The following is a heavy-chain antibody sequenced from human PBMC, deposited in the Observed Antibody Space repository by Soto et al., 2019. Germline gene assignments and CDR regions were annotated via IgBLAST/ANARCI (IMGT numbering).Heavy chain of an antibody. J-gene: IGHJ4*02. CDR3: ARDLQKYCSGGSCYSAY. CDR1: GGTFSSYA. V-gene: IGHV1-69*06. CDR2: ISPNYGTT. D-gene: IGHD2-15*01. Sequence: SVKVSCKASGGTFSSYAISWVRQAPGQGLEWMGWISPNYGTTNYAQKLQGRVTMTADTSTSTAYMELRSLRSDDTAVYYCARDLQKYCSGGSCYSAYWGQGTLVTVSS.